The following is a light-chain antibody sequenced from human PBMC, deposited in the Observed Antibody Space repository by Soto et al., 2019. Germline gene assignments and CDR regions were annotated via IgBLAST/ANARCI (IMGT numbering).Light chain of an antibody. CDR1: QSVLYSSNNKNY. J-gene: IGKJ2*01. Sequence: DIVMTQSPDSLAVSLGERATINCKSSQSVLYSSNNKNYLAWYQQKPGQPPKLLIYWASTRESGVPDRFSGCGSGTDFTLTISSLQAEDVAVYYCQQYYSTPPSTFGQGTKLEIK. CDR3: QQYYSTPPST. CDR2: WAS. V-gene: IGKV4-1*01.